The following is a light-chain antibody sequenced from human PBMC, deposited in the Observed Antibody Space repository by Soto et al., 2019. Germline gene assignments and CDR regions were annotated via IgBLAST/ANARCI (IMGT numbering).Light chain of an antibody. V-gene: IGKV1-17*02. CDR1: QSITNY. J-gene: IGKJ1*01. CDR3: QQYESYSPWT. CDR2: AAS. Sequence: DIQMTQSPSSLSASVGDRVTITCRASQSITNYLNWYQQKPGKAPKLLMYAASTLQSGVPSRFSGSGSGTEFTLTISNLQPDDFATYYCQQYESYSPWTFGQGTKVDI.